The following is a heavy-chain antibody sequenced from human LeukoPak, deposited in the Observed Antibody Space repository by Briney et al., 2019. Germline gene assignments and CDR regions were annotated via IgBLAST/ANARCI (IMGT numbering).Heavy chain of an antibody. CDR1: GYTFTGYY. Sequence: ASVKVSCKASGYTFTGYYMHWVRQAPGQGLEWMGWMNPNSGNTGYAQKFQGRVTITRNTSISTAYMELSSLRSEDTAVYYCARGRFTLYYDFWSGYYLFDYWGQGTLVTVSS. V-gene: IGHV1-8*03. CDR2: MNPNSGNT. CDR3: ARGRFTLYYDFWSGYYLFDY. D-gene: IGHD3-3*01. J-gene: IGHJ4*02.